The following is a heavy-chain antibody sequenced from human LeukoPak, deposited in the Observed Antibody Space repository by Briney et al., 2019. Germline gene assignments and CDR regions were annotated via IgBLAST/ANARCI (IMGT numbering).Heavy chain of an antibody. CDR3: AREGRFQSFDY. CDR2: IYTGGTT. CDR1: GFSVSSNY. J-gene: IGHJ4*02. Sequence: GGSLRLSCAASGFSVSSNYVSWVRQAPGKVLEWVSVIYTGGTTHYAPSVMGRFTISRDDSQNTVHLHMSGLRDEDTALYYCAREGRFQSFDYWGQGTLVAVSS. V-gene: IGHV3-53*01.